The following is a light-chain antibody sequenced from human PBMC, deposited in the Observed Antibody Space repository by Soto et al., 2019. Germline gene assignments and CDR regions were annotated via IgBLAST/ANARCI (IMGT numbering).Light chain of an antibody. V-gene: IGKV3-15*01. Sequence: VLSQSPDSVSLSPGERATLSCRASQSVSSSYLAWYQQKPGQAPRLLIYGASSRATGIPARFSGSGSGTEFTLTISSLQSEDFAVYYCQQYNNWPITFGQGTLLEIK. J-gene: IGKJ5*01. CDR1: QSVSSSY. CDR3: QQYNNWPIT. CDR2: GAS.